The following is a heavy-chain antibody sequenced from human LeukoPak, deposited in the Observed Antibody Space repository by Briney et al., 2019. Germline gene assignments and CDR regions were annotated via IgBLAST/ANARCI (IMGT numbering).Heavy chain of an antibody. D-gene: IGHD3-16*01. Sequence: ASVKVSCKASGYTFTSYYMHWVRQAPGQGLEWMGIINPSGGSTSYAQKFQGRVTMTRDMSTSTVYMELSSLRSEDTAVYYCARDGPRGAFDIWGQGTMVTVSS. J-gene: IGHJ3*02. CDR3: ARDGPRGAFDI. CDR1: GYTFTSYY. CDR2: INPSGGST. V-gene: IGHV1-46*01.